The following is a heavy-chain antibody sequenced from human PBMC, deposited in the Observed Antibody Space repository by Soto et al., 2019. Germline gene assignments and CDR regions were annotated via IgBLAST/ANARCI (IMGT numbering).Heavy chain of an antibody. V-gene: IGHV3-11*03. CDR1: GFTFSDYY. D-gene: IGHD4-17*01. CDR3: ARSDGAESYYYGMDV. Sequence: PGGSLRLSCAASGFTFSDYYMSWIRQAPGKGLEWVSYISSSSSYTNYADSVKGRFTISRDNAKNSLYLQMNSLRAEDTAVYYCARSDGAESYYYGMDVWGQGTTVTVSS. CDR2: ISSSSSYT. J-gene: IGHJ6*02.